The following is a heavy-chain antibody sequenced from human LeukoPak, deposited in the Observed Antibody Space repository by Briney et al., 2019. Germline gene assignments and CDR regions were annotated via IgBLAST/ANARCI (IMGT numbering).Heavy chain of an antibody. J-gene: IGHJ4*02. CDR1: GFTIDDYG. CDR2: INWNGGST. Sequence: GGSLRLSCAASGFTIDDYGMSWVRQAPGKGLEWVSGINWNGGSTGYADSVKGRFTISRDNAKNSLYLQMNSLRAEDTAVYYCARDVERVDYSNSLDYWGQGTLVTVSS. V-gene: IGHV3-20*04. D-gene: IGHD4-11*01. CDR3: ARDVERVDYSNSLDY.